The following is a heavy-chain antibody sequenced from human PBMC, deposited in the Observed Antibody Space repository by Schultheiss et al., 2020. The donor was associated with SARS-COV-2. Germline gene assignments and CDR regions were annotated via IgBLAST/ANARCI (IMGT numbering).Heavy chain of an antibody. CDR1: VFSSNY. Sequence: GGSLRLSCAASVFSSNYMNWVRQAPGKGLQWVSIIYSGGSTYYADSVKGRFTISRDNAKNSVYLQMNSLRAEDTAVYFCTRDIAAGTGRAFDIWGQGTVVTVSS. CDR2: IYSGGST. J-gene: IGHJ3*02. D-gene: IGHD6-13*01. V-gene: IGHV3-66*01. CDR3: TRDIAAGTGRAFDI.